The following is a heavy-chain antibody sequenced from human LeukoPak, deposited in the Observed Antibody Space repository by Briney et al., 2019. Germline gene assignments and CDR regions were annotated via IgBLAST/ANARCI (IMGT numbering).Heavy chain of an antibody. D-gene: IGHD3-22*01. Sequence: SETLSLTCTVSGGSISNYYWSWIRRPPGKGPEWIGYIYYSGSTKYNPALKSRVTISVDTSKNQFSLKLSSVTAADTAVYYCARHRYDSSGYYNFDYWGQGTLVTVSS. CDR2: IYYSGST. J-gene: IGHJ4*02. V-gene: IGHV4-59*08. CDR1: GGSISNYY. CDR3: ARHRYDSSGYYNFDY.